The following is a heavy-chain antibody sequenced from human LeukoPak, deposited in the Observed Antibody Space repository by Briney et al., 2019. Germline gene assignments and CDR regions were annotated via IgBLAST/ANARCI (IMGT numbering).Heavy chain of an antibody. V-gene: IGHV3-49*04. J-gene: IGHJ4*02. CDR2: IRSKAYGGTT. D-gene: IGHD2-2*01. CDR3: TRDFGDIVVVPAAMEDY. Sequence: PGRSLRLSCTASGFTFGDYAMSWVRQAPGKGLEWVGFIRSKAYGGTTDYAASVKGRFTISRDDSKSIAYLQMNSLKTEGTAVYYCTRDFGDIVVVPAAMEDYWGQGTLVTVSS. CDR1: GFTFGDYA.